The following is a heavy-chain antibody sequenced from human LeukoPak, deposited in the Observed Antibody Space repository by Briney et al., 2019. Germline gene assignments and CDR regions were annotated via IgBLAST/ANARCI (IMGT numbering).Heavy chain of an antibody. CDR1: GYTLTELS. V-gene: IGHV1-24*01. CDR3: ATVEGYCSGGSCYLDY. Sequence: ASVKVSCKVSGYTLTELSMHWVRQAPGKGLEWMGGFDPEDGETIYAQKFQGRVTMTEDTSTDTAYVELSSLRSEDTAVYYCATVEGYCSGGSCYLDYWGQGTLVTVSS. J-gene: IGHJ4*02. D-gene: IGHD2-15*01. CDR2: FDPEDGET.